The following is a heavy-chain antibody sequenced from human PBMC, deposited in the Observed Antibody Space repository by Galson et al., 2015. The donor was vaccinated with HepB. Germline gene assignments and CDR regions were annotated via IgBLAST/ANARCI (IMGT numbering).Heavy chain of an antibody. J-gene: IGHJ4*02. CDR2: ISGSGGST. D-gene: IGHD4-17*01. Sequence: SLRLSCAASGFTFSSYAMSWVRQAPGKGLEWVSAISGSGGSTYYADSVKGRFTISRDNSKNTLYLQMNSLRAEDTAVYYCAKPATRYGDYAYDFDYWGQGTLVTVSS. CDR3: AKPATRYGDYAYDFDY. CDR1: GFTFSSYA. V-gene: IGHV3-23*01.